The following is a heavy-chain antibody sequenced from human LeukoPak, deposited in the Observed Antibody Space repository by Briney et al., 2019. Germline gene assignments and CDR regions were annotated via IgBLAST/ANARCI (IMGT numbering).Heavy chain of an antibody. Sequence: GRSLRLSCAVSGFTFSSFAMHWVRQAPGKGLEWVAVISSDGGNKYYADSEKGRFTISRDNSKNALYLQMNNLRPEDTAVYYCARDDYYDTSGYYSFDFWGQGTLVTVSS. CDR3: ARDDYYDTSGYYSFDF. J-gene: IGHJ4*02. CDR2: ISSDGGNK. CDR1: GFTFSSFA. V-gene: IGHV3-30*07. D-gene: IGHD3-22*01.